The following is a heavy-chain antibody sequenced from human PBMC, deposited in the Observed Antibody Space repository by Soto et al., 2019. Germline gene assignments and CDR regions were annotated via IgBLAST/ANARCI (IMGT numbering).Heavy chain of an antibody. CDR2: IYNSANT. J-gene: IGHJ4*02. D-gene: IGHD3-10*01. CDR1: GDSISNGYYT. CDR3: ARGPSGDKVDY. Sequence: QVQLQESGPGLVEPSQTLSLTCTVSGDSISNGYYTWSWIRQPPGKDLEWIGHIYNSANTYSNPSRKSRVTISADTSKNQFSLKLSSVTAADTAVYYCARGPSGDKVDYWGQGTLATVSP. V-gene: IGHV4-30-4*01.